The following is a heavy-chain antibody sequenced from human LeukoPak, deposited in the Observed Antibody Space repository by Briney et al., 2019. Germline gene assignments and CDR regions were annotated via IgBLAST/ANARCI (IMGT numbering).Heavy chain of an antibody. J-gene: IGHJ3*02. Sequence: GGSLRLSCAASGFTFSSYWMHWVRQAPGKGLVWVSRINSDGSSTSYADFVKGRFTISRDNAKNTLYLQMNSLRAEDTAVYYCAREGYGDAFDIWGQGTMVTVSS. V-gene: IGHV3-74*01. CDR2: INSDGSST. D-gene: IGHD1-1*01. CDR3: AREGYGDAFDI. CDR1: GFTFSSYW.